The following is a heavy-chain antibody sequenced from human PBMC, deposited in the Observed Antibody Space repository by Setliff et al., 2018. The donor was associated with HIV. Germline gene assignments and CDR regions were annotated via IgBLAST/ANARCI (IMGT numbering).Heavy chain of an antibody. CDR2: IYHTGTT. CDR3: ARDLSPYGSGDPYYYYGMDV. CDR1: GGSISSGGNY. V-gene: IGHV4-31*03. J-gene: IGHJ6*02. D-gene: IGHD3-10*01. Sequence: PSETLSLTCTVSGGSISSGGNYWTWIRQRPGKGLEWIGYIYHTGTTYYHPSLKSRVLISVDTSNNQFSLRLSSVTAADTAVYYCARDLSPYGSGDPYYYYGMDVWGQGTTVTVS.